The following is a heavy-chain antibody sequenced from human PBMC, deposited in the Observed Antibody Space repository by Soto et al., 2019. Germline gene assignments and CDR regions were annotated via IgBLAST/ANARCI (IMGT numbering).Heavy chain of an antibody. CDR1: GFTFDDCA. CDR2: ISWDSATV. Sequence: GGSLRLSCSASGFTFDDCAMHWVRQAPGKGPEWVSGISWDSATVGYAESVKGRFTITRDDAKNSLYLQMDSLRREDTALYYCVQGRYPTMATPLDHWGQGTLATVSS. J-gene: IGHJ5*02. CDR3: VQGRYPTMATPLDH. D-gene: IGHD3-9*01. V-gene: IGHV3-9*01.